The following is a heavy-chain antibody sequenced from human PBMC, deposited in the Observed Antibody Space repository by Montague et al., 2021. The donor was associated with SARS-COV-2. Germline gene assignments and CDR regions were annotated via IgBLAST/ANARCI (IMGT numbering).Heavy chain of an antibody. V-gene: IGHV6-1*01. CDR1: GDSVSSNSAA. D-gene: IGHD3-10*01. J-gene: IGHJ6*02. Sequence: CAISGDSVSSNSAAWNWIRQSPSRGLEWLGRTYYRSKWYNDYAVSVKSRITINPDTSKNQFSLQLNSVTPEDTAVYYCARGIWFGELLTGYYYYGTDVWGQGTTVTVSS. CDR3: ARGIWFGELLTGYYYYGTDV. CDR2: TYYRSKWYN.